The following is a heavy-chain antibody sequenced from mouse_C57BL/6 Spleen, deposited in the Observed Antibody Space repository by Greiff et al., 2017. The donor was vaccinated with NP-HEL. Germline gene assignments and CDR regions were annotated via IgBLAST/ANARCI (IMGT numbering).Heavy chain of an antibody. CDR3: ARWAATGYFDV. D-gene: IGHD1-1*01. CDR1: GYTFTSYG. V-gene: IGHV1-81*01. J-gene: IGHJ1*03. CDR2: IYPRSGNT. Sequence: QVQLKQSGAELARPGASVKLSCKASGYTFTSYGISWVKQRTGQGLELIGEIYPRSGNTYYNEKFKGKATLTADKSSSTAYMELRSLTSEDSAVYFCARWAATGYFDVWGTGTTVTVSS.